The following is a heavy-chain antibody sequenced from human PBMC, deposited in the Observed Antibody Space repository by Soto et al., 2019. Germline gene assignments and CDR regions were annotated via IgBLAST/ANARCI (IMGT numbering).Heavy chain of an antibody. Sequence: QVQLLQSGAEVKKPGASVKVSCKASGYTFTNYGITWVRQAPGQGLEWMGWISAYNGDTHYTQRLQGRVTMTTDTSSGTAYMELGGLRFDHPALYYCARVRQLVCYFYSYMDVWGKGTTVTVSS. D-gene: IGHD6-6*01. CDR3: ARVRQLVCYFYSYMDV. V-gene: IGHV1-18*01. J-gene: IGHJ6*03. CDR2: ISAYNGDT. CDR1: GYTFTNYG.